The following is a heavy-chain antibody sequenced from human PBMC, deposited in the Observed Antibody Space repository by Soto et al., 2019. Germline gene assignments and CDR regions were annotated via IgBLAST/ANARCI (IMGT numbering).Heavy chain of an antibody. J-gene: IGHJ6*02. CDR3: ARDSYSGSYYLSGYYYGMDV. V-gene: IGHV3-21*01. D-gene: IGHD1-26*01. CDR2: ISSSSSYI. Sequence: GGSLRLSCAASGFTFSSYSMNWVRQAPGKGLEWVSSISSSSSYIYYADSVKGRFTISRDNAKNSLYLQMNSLRAEDTAVYYCARDSYSGSYYLSGYYYGMDVWGQGTTVTVSS. CDR1: GFTFSSYS.